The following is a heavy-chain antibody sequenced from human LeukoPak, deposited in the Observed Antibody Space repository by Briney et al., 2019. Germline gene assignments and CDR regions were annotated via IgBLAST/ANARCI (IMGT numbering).Heavy chain of an antibody. CDR3: ARFTVVTPDAFDI. D-gene: IGHD4-23*01. Sequence: GGSLRLSCAVSGFTFSSYAMSWIRQAPGKGLEWVSYISSSSSYTNYADSVKGRFTISRDNAKNSLYLQMNSLRAEDTAVYYCARFTVVTPDAFDIWGQGTMVTVSS. CDR2: ISSSSSYT. J-gene: IGHJ3*02. V-gene: IGHV3-11*06. CDR1: GFTFSSYA.